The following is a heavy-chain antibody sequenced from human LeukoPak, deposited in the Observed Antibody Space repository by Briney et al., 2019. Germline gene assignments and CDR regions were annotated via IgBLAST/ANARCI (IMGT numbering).Heavy chain of an antibody. CDR1: GYTFTTYY. CDR2: IHPSSGSA. V-gene: IGHV1-46*01. Sequence: ASVKVSCKASGYTFTTYYIHWVRQAPGQGLEWMGIIHPSSGSAASALKFQGRLTMTRDTTTSTVYMELSSLTSEDTAVYYCARDSDSSSLADPWGQGTLVTVS. CDR3: ARDSDSSSLADP. D-gene: IGHD6-6*01. J-gene: IGHJ5*02.